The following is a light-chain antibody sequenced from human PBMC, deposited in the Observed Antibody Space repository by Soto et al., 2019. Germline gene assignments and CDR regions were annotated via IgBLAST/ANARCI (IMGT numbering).Light chain of an antibody. CDR2: GAS. J-gene: IGKJ4*01. Sequence: EIVLTQSPGTLSLSPGERATLSCRASQSVSSSYLAWYQQKPGQAPRLLIYGASSMATGFPDRFSGSGSGTDFTLTISRLEHEDVAVYYCQQYGSSPLTFGGGTKVEIK. CDR3: QQYGSSPLT. CDR1: QSVSSSY. V-gene: IGKV3-20*01.